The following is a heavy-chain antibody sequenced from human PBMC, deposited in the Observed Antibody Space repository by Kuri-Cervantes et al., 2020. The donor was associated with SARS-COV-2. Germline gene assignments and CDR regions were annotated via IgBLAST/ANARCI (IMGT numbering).Heavy chain of an antibody. Sequence: SVKVSCKASGYTFTCYDINWVRQATGQGLEWMGGIIPIFGTANYAQKFQGRVTITADESTSTAYMELSSLRSEDTAVYYCARSPFIGDLGNAHYYCYMDVWGKGTTVTVSS. V-gene: IGHV1-69*13. CDR1: GYTFTCYD. CDR2: IIPIFGTA. J-gene: IGHJ6*03. CDR3: ARSPFIGDLGNAHYYCYMDV. D-gene: IGHD4-17*01.